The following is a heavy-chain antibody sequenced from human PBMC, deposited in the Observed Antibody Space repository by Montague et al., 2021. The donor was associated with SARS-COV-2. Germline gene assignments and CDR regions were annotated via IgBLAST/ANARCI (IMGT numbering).Heavy chain of an antibody. CDR3: ARIPVGSKYYFDF. CDR1: GDSVSRNLAT. J-gene: IGHJ4*02. D-gene: IGHD2-2*01. Sequence: CAISGDSVSRNLATWNWIRQSPSRGLEWLGRTYYRSKWYNDYAESVKSRITIDPDTSKHQFSLHLNSVTPEDTAVYYCARIPVGSKYYFDFWGQGTLVTVSS. CDR2: TYYRSKWYN. V-gene: IGHV6-1*01.